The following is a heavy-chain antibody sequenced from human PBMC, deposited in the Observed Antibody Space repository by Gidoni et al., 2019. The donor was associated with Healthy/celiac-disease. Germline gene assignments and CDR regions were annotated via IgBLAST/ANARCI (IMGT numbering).Heavy chain of an antibody. V-gene: IGHV4-34*01. Sequence: QVQPQQWGAGLFKPSETLSLTSAVYGGSFSGYYWSWTRQPPGKGLEWIGEINHSGSTNYNPSRKRRVTISVDTSKNQFSLKLSSVTAADTAVYYCARDAPLYYDILTGYYNYYYYGMDVWGQGTTVTVSS. CDR2: INHSGST. D-gene: IGHD3-9*01. CDR1: GGSFSGYY. J-gene: IGHJ6*02. CDR3: ARDAPLYYDILTGYYNYYYYGMDV.